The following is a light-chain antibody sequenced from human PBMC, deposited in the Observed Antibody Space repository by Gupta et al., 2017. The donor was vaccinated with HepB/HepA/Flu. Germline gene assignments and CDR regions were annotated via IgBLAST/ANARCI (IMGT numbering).Light chain of an antibody. Sequence: DAVLTQSPLSLPVTLGQPASISCTASLSRVSTEGNTYFDWFHQGPGQSPRRLIYKVSKRDSGVPDRFSGSGSGTDFTLKIIRVEAEDLGVYYCSQYKWWPNTFGQGTKLEIK. V-gene: IGKV2-30*01. CDR2: KVS. CDR1: LSRVSTEGNTY. CDR3: SQYKWWPNT. J-gene: IGKJ2*01.